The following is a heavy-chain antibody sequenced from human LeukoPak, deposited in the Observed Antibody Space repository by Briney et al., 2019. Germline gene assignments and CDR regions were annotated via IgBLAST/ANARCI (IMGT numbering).Heavy chain of an antibody. CDR3: ARGVLGLKPLDY. CDR1: GFTVSNNY. D-gene: IGHD1-26*01. V-gene: IGHV3-53*01. CDR2: LYSDVNT. Sequence: GVSLRLSCAACGFTVSNNYMAWVRGAPGKGLEWVSFLYSDVNTYYADSVKGRFTISTDNSENKLYLQMNSLRAEDTAVYYCARGVLGLKPLDYWGQGTLVTVSS. J-gene: IGHJ4*02.